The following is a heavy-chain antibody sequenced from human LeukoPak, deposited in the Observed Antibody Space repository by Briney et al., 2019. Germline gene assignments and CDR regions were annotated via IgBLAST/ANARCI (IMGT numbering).Heavy chain of an antibody. D-gene: IGHD3-22*01. CDR1: GFTFSDYY. Sequence: KPGGSLRLSCAASGFTFSDYYMSWIRQAPGKGLEWVSYISSSGSTIYYADSVKGRFTISRDNAKNSLYLQVNSLRAEDTAVYYCATYSSLNRREFQYWGQGTLLTVSS. J-gene: IGHJ1*01. CDR3: ATYSSLNRREFQY. V-gene: IGHV3-11*04. CDR2: ISSSGSTI.